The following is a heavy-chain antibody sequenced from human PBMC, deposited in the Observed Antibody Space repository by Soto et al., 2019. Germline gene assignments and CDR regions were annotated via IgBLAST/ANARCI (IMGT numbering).Heavy chain of an antibody. CDR1: GGSISSGGYY. CDR2: IYYSGST. J-gene: IGHJ3*02. CDR3: ARVTFGGSPTEEAFDI. Sequence: SETLSLTCTVSGGSISSGGYYWSWIRQHPGKGLEWIGYIYYSGSTYYNPSLKSRVTISVDTSKNQFSLKLSSVTAADTAVYYCARVTFGGSPTEEAFDIWGQGTMVTVSS. V-gene: IGHV4-31*03. D-gene: IGHD3-16*01.